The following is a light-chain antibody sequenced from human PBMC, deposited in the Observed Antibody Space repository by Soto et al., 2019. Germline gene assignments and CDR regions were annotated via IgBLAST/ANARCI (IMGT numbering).Light chain of an antibody. CDR1: QTISSS. CDR2: KAS. CDR3: QQYDSYSPYT. Sequence: DIPMTQFPPTLSASIGDRVTITCRASQTISSSLAWYQQKPGKAPKLLIYKASTLETGVPSRFSGSGSGTEFTLTISSLKPDDFATYYCQQYDSYSPYTFGQGTRLEIK. V-gene: IGKV1-5*03. J-gene: IGKJ2*01.